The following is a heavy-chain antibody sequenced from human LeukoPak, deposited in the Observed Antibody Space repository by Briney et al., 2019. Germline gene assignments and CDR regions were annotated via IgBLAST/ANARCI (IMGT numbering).Heavy chain of an antibody. J-gene: IGHJ4*02. Sequence: PGGSLRLSCAASGFTFSRYAMSWVRPAPGKGLEWVCGISNSGESPYYANSVEGRFTISRENSKNTLYLEINSLRAEDTAVYYWAKKSRDGYNPFDYVGQGTLVTVSS. V-gene: IGHV3-23*01. CDR1: GFTFSRYA. CDR2: ISNSGESP. D-gene: IGHD5-24*01. CDR3: AKKSRDGYNPFDY.